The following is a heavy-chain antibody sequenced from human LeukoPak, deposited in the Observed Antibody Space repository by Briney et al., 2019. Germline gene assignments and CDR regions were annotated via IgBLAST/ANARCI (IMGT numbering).Heavy chain of an antibody. D-gene: IGHD2-21*01. CDR1: NGSFSGHY. CDR2: IDHSGST. CDR3: VRRKNSPSIQYYYYGMDV. J-gene: IGHJ6*04. Sequence: SETLSLTCAIYNGSFSGHYWTWIRQPPGKGLEWIGEIDHSGSTNSNPSLESRVTISVDTSKNQFSLRLSSVTAADTAMYYCVRRKNSPSIQYYYYGMDVWGKGTTVTVSS. V-gene: IGHV4-34*01.